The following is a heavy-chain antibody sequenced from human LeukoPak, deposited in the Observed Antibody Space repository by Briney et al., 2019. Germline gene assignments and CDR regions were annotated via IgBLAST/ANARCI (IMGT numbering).Heavy chain of an antibody. Sequence: GGSLRLSCKASGFTFSSQWMSRVRQAPGKGLEWVGNIKEDGTEKYYVDSVKGRFTISRDNAGNSLYLQMNSLRAEDTAVYYCARDDPYGYYDYWGQGTLVTVSS. CDR2: IKEDGTEK. V-gene: IGHV3-7*01. CDR1: GFTFSSQW. J-gene: IGHJ4*02. D-gene: IGHD2-2*03. CDR3: ARDDPYGYYDY.